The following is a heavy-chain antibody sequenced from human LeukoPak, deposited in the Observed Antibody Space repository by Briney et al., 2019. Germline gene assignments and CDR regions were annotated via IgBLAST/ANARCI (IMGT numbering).Heavy chain of an antibody. V-gene: IGHV3-7*03. D-gene: IGHD6-19*01. CDR2: IKQDGSEK. CDR3: ARAVAPWFDP. J-gene: IGHJ5*02. CDR1: GFTFSSCW. Sequence: GGSLRLSCAASGFTFSSCWMSWVCQAPGKGLEWVANIKQDGSEKYYVDSVKGRFTISRDNAKNSLYLQMNSLRAEDTAVYYCARAVAPWFDPWGQGTLVTVSS.